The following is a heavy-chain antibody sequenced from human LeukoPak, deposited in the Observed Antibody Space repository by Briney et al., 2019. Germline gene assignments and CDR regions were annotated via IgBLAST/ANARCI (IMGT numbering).Heavy chain of an antibody. CDR1: GYTFTSYG. D-gene: IGHD3-22*01. Sequence: ASVKVSCKASGYTFTSYGISWVRQAPGQGLEWMGWISAYNGNTNYAQKLQGRVTMTTDTSTSTAYMELRSLRSDDTAAYYCARDSSGYYYLYYYYGMDVWGQGTTVTVSS. CDR2: ISAYNGNT. J-gene: IGHJ6*02. V-gene: IGHV1-18*01. CDR3: ARDSSGYYYLYYYYGMDV.